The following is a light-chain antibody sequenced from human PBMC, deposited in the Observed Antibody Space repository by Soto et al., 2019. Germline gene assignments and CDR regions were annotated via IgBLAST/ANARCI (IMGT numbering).Light chain of an antibody. CDR3: QVWDISSDQRI. CDR2: DTS. Sequence: SYELTQPPSVSVAPGQTARITCGGNNIGSKSVHWYQQKPGQAPVLVVYDTSDRPSGIPERFSGSNSGNTATLTISRVEAGDEADYYCQVWDISSDQRIFGGGTKVTVL. CDR1: NIGSKS. J-gene: IGLJ2*01. V-gene: IGLV3-21*02.